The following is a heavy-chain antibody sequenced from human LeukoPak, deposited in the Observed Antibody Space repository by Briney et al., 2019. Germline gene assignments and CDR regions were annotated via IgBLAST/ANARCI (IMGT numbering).Heavy chain of an antibody. CDR1: GGSIRSYY. D-gene: IGHD6-13*01. CDR2: IYYSGNT. CDR3: ARVYYSRSYDYWYFDL. J-gene: IGHJ2*01. V-gene: IGHV4-59*01. Sequence: SETLSLTCSVSGGSIRSYYWTWIRQPPGEGLGWIGYIYYSGNTNYNPSLKSRVTISVDTPKNQFSLKMRSVSPADTAVYYCARVYYSRSYDYWYFDLWGRGTLVTVSS.